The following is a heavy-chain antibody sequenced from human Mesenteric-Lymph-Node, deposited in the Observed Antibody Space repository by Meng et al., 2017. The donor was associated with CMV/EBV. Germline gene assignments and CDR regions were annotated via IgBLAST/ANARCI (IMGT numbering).Heavy chain of an antibody. J-gene: IGHJ4*02. CDR1: GYTFTYYA. Sequence: SGYTFTYYAMHWVRQRHGQRLAWMGWINTGNGNTNYSQISQGRVTITRDTSASTDYMELSSLRSEDTAVDYCARGYYASGTYYPVDYWGQGTLVTVSS. CDR3: ARGYYASGTYYPVDY. V-gene: IGHV1-3*04. D-gene: IGHD3-10*01. CDR2: INTGNGNT.